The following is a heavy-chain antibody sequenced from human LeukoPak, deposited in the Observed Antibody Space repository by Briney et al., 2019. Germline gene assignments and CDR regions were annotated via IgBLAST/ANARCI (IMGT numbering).Heavy chain of an antibody. CDR2: IYSGGGT. Sequence: GGSLRLSCAASGFTVSTSYMSWVRQAPGKGLEWVSVIYSGGGTFYADPVKGRFTIFRDNSKNTLYLQMNSLRADDTAVYYCARGVSSWYKGPFDYWGQGTLVTVSS. V-gene: IGHV3-66*01. D-gene: IGHD6-13*01. CDR3: ARGVSSWYKGPFDY. CDR1: GFTVSTSY. J-gene: IGHJ4*02.